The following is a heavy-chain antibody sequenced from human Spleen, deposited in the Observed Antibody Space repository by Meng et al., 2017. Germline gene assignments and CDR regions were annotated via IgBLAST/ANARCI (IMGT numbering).Heavy chain of an antibody. V-gene: IGHV4-34*01. D-gene: IGHD6-19*01. CDR1: GGSFSDYY. J-gene: IGHJ4*02. CDR3: ARSSSGWYLYYFDY. CDR2: INHSGST. Sequence: SETLSLTCVVSGGSFSDYYWSRIRQPPGKGLEWIGEINHSGSTNYNPSLKSRVTISVDTSKNQFSLKLSSVTAADTAVYYCARSSSGWYLYYFDYWGQGTLVTVSS.